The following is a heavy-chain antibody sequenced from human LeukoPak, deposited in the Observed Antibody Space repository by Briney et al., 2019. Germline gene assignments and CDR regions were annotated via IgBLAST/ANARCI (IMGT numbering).Heavy chain of an antibody. CDR1: GFTFSSYW. CDR3: ARPGIVVVVAAYFDY. D-gene: IGHD2-15*01. J-gene: IGHJ4*02. CDR2: IKQDGSEK. V-gene: IGHV3-7*01. Sequence: PGGSLRLSCAASGFTFSSYWMSWVRQAPGKGLEWVANIKQDGSEKYYVDSVKGRFTISRDNAKNSLYLQMNSLRAEGTAVYYCARPGIVVVVAAYFDYWGQGTLVTVSS.